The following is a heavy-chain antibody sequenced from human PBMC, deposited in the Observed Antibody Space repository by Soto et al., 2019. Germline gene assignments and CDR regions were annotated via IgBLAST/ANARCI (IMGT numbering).Heavy chain of an antibody. CDR1: GGSISSGGYY. D-gene: IGHD4-4*01. J-gene: IGHJ6*03. Sequence: QVQLQESGPGLVKPSQTLSLTCTVSGGSISSGGYYGSGTRQHQGKGLEWFGYIYYSGSTYYNPSLKSRVTISVDTSKNQFSLKLSSVTAADTAVYYCASASKTTVTTYYYYYYMDVWGKGTTVTVSS. CDR2: IYYSGST. V-gene: IGHV4-31*03. CDR3: ASASKTTVTTYYYYYYMDV.